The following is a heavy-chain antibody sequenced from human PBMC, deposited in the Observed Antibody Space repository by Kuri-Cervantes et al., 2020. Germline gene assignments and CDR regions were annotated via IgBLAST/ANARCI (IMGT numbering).Heavy chain of an antibody. J-gene: IGHJ4*02. V-gene: IGHV3-30*18. D-gene: IGHD3-22*01. CDR3: AKGKVDSYDSSGKMGFGSRFDY. CDR1: GFTFSSYG. CDR2: ISYDGSNK. Sequence: LSLTCAASGFTFSSYGMHWVRQAPGKGLEWVAVISYDGSNKYYADSVKGRFTISRDNSKNTLYLQMNSLGAEDTAVYYCAKGKVDSYDSSGKMGFGSRFDYWGQGTLVTVSS.